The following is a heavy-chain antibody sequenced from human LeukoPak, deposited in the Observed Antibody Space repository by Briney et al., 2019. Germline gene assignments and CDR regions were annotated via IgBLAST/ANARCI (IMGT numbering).Heavy chain of an antibody. CDR3: AREGVDWNHSVYYFDY. D-gene: IGHD1-1*01. V-gene: IGHV1-2*02. CDR2: INPNSGGT. Sequence: GASVKVSRKASGYTFTGYYMHWVRQAPGQGLEWMGWINPNSGGTNYAQKFQGRVTMTRDTSISTAYMELSRLRSDDTAVYYCAREGVDWNHSVYYFDYWGQGTLVTVSS. J-gene: IGHJ4*02. CDR1: GYTFTGYY.